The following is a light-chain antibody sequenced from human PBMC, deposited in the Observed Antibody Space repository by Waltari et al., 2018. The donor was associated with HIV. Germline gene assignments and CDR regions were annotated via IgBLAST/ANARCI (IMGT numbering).Light chain of an antibody. CDR2: GVS. CDR1: QSFSSD. CDR3: QQYNNWPLS. V-gene: IGKV3-15*01. J-gene: IGKJ2*01. Sequence: EIVMTQSPATLSVSPGERATLSCRASQSFSSDLAWYQHKPGQAPRLLSYGVSTRATGIPARFSGSGSGTEFTLTISSLQSEDFAVYYCQQYNNWPLSFGQGTKLEIK.